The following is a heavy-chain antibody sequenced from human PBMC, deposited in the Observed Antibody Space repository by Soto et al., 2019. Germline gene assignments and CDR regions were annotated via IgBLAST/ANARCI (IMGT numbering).Heavy chain of an antibody. CDR1: GFTFDDYA. J-gene: IGHJ4*02. CDR2: ISWNSGSI. D-gene: IGHD3-22*01. V-gene: IGHV3-9*01. CDR3: AKDTRSYYDSSGYLDY. Sequence: EVQLVESGGGLVQPGRSLRLSCAASGFTFDDYAMHWVRQAPGKGLEWVSGISWNSGSIGYADSVKGRFTISRDNAKNSLYLQMNSLRAEDTALYYCAKDTRSYYDSSGYLDYWGQGTLITVSS.